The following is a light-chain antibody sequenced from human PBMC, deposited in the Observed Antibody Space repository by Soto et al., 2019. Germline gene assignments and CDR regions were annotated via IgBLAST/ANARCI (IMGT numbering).Light chain of an antibody. Sequence: IVMTQSPATLSVSPGERGTLSCRASQTVYNNLAWYQQKPGQAPRLLIYAASTRATGFPDRFSGSGSGTDFTLTISRLEPEDFAVYYCQQYGSSLWTFGQGTKVDIK. CDR3: QQYGSSLWT. CDR1: QTVYNN. CDR2: AAS. V-gene: IGKV3-20*01. J-gene: IGKJ1*01.